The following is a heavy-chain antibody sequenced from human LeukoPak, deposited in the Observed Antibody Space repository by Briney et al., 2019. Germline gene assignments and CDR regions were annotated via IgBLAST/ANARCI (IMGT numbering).Heavy chain of an antibody. CDR3: TTGVGPAAIIF. V-gene: IGHV3-15*01. Sequence: GGSLRLSCAASGFTFSNAWMSWVRQTPGKGLEWVGRIKSKTDGGTTDYAAPVKGRFTISRDDSKNTLYLQMNSLKTEDTAVYYCTTGVGPAAIIFWGQGTMVTVSS. D-gene: IGHD2-2*02. J-gene: IGHJ3*01. CDR2: IKSKTDGGTT. CDR1: GFTFSNAW.